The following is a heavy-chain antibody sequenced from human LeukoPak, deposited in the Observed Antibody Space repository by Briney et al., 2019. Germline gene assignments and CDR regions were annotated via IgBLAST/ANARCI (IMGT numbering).Heavy chain of an antibody. V-gene: IGHV4-59*12. D-gene: IGHD6-13*01. Sequence: SETLSLTCTVSGGSISSYYWSWIRQPPGKGLEWIGYIYYSGSTNYNPSLKSRVTISVDTSKNQFSLKLSSVTAADTAVYYCARVDSSSWHLDYWGQGTLVTVSS. CDR3: ARVDSSSWHLDY. CDR2: IYYSGST. J-gene: IGHJ4*02. CDR1: GGSISSYY.